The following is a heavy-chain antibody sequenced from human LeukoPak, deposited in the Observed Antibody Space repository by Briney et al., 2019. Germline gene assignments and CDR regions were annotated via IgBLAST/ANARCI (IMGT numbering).Heavy chain of an antibody. CDR1: GYTFTSYD. D-gene: IGHD3-3*01. J-gene: IGHJ6*03. Sequence: ASVKVSCKASGYTFTSYDINWVRQATGQGLEWMGWMNPNSGNTGYAQKFQGRVTITRNTSISTAYMELSSLRSEDTAVYYCARGGRITIFGVPYYYYMDVWGKGTTVTVSS. CDR2: MNPNSGNT. CDR3: ARGGRITIFGVPYYYYMDV. V-gene: IGHV1-8*03.